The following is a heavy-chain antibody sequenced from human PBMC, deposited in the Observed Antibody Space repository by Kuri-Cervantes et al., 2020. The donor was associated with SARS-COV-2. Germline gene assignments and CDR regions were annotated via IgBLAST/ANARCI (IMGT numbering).Heavy chain of an antibody. CDR2: ISYDGSNK. Sequence: GESLKISCAASGFTFSSYGMHWVRQAPGKGLEWVAVISYDGSNKYYADSVKGRFTISRDNSKNTLYLQMNSLRAEDTAVYYCAKEAIVGAYYSDYWGQGTLVTVSS. CDR3: AKEAIVGAYYSDY. CDR1: GFTFSSYG. V-gene: IGHV3-30*18. D-gene: IGHD1-26*01. J-gene: IGHJ4*02.